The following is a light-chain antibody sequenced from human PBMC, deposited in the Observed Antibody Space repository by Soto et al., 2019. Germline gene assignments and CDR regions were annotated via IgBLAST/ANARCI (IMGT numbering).Light chain of an antibody. CDR3: SSYTNNDAGV. CDR1: SSDVGGYHY. J-gene: IGLJ3*02. Sequence: QSVLTQPASVSGSPGQSITISCTGTSSDVGGYHYVSWYQQHPGKAPKLMIYEVTNRPSGISNRFSGSKSGNTASLTISGLQAADEADYYCSSYTNNDAGVFGGGTKLTVL. V-gene: IGLV2-14*01. CDR2: EVT.